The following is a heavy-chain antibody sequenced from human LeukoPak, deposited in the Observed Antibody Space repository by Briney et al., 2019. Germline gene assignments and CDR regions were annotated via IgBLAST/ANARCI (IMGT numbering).Heavy chain of an antibody. J-gene: IGHJ4*02. V-gene: IGHV1-18*01. CDR1: GYTFYSYG. CDR3: ARACSYDSGAYAHGY. CDR2: ISAYNGHT. Sequence: ASVKVSCKASGYTFYSYGISWVRQGPGQGLEWMGWISAYNGHTNYAQKFQGRVTMTTDTSTTTAYMELRSLRSDDTAVYYCARACSYDSGAYAHGYWGQGTPVTVSS. D-gene: IGHD3-22*01.